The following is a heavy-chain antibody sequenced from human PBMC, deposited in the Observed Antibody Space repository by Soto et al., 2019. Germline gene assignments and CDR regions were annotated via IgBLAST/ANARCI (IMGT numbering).Heavy chain of an antibody. Sequence: QVQLVQSGAEVKKPGASVKVSCKASGYTFNSYGLSWVRQAPGQGLEWMGWIIAYNGDTNYAQKFQGRVTMTTDTSTSTVDMELRSPSSDDTALYYCARGDEYGNNYFDYWGQGTLVTVSS. D-gene: IGHD4-17*01. V-gene: IGHV1-18*01. CDR1: GYTFNSYG. J-gene: IGHJ4*02. CDR2: IIAYNGDT. CDR3: ARGDEYGNNYFDY.